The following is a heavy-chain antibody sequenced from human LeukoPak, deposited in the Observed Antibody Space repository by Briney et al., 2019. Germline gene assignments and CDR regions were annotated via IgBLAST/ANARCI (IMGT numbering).Heavy chain of an antibody. J-gene: IGHJ4*02. V-gene: IGHV4-30-2*01. D-gene: IGHD3-22*01. CDR1: GGSISIGGYS. CDR2: IYHSGST. CDR3: ATGKYYYDISGYPEYYFDY. Sequence: SQTLSLTCAVSGGSISIGGYSWSWIRQPPGKGLEWIGYIYHSGSTYYNPSLKSRVTISVDRSKNQFSLKLSSVTAADTAVYFCATGKYYYDISGYPEYYFDYWGQGALVTVSS.